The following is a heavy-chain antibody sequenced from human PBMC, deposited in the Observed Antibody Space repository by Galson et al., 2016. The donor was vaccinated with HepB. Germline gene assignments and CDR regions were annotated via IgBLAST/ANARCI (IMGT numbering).Heavy chain of an antibody. D-gene: IGHD6-19*01. J-gene: IGHJ4*02. V-gene: IGHV3-23*01. CDR1: GFTFRNYA. CDR3: VKGGYSTGWSDS. CDR2: VSGRGSKT. Sequence: SLRLSCAASGFTFRNYAMTWVRQAPGKGLEWVSGVSGRGSKTYYADSVRGRFTISRDNAKNTVSLQMDSMRVEDTALYYCVKGGYSTGWSDSWGQGTLVTVSS.